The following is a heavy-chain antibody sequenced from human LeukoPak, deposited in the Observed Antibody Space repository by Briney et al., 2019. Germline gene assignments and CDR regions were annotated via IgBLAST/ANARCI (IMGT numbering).Heavy chain of an antibody. Sequence: GASVKVSCKASGYTFTGYYMHWVRQAPGQGLEWMGWINPNSGGTNYAQKFQGRVTMTRDTSISTAYTELSRLRSDDKAVYYCARDLLIVATITSYYYYGMDVWGQGTTVTVSS. CDR1: GYTFTGYY. J-gene: IGHJ6*02. CDR2: INPNSGGT. V-gene: IGHV1-2*02. D-gene: IGHD5-12*01. CDR3: ARDLLIVATITSYYYYGMDV.